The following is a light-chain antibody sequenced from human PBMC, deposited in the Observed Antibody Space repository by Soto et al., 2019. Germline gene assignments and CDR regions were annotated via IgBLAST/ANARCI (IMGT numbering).Light chain of an antibody. CDR2: KTS. V-gene: IGKV1-5*03. J-gene: IGKJ5*01. CDR1: QSIGGW. Sequence: DIQMTQSPSTLSASVGDRVTITCRPSQSIGGWLAWYQQKPGKAPNLLIYKTSILQTGVPSRFSGSGSGAEFTLTITSLQPDDFATYYCQQYDFYSPTFGQRTRLEIK. CDR3: QQYDFYSPT.